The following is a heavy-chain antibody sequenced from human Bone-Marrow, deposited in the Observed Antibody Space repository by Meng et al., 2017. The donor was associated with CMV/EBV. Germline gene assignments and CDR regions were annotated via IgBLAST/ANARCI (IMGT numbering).Heavy chain of an antibody. Sequence: FSSYGMHWVHQAPGKGLEWVAFIRYDGSNKYYAESVKGRFTISRDNSKSTLYLQMNSLRAEDTAVYYCAKVRTRGYSSSWYDSNWFDPWGQGTLVTVSS. V-gene: IGHV3-30*02. CDR1: FSSYG. D-gene: IGHD6-13*01. J-gene: IGHJ5*02. CDR2: IRYDGSNK. CDR3: AKVRTRGYSSSWYDSNWFDP.